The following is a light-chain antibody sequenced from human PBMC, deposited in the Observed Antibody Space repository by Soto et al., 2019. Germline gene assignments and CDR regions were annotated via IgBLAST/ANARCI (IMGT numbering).Light chain of an antibody. V-gene: IGKV1-5*01. J-gene: IGKJ1*01. Sequence: DIQMTQSPSSLSASVGDRVTITCRASQSISNWLAWYQQKPGTAPKLLIYHASNLESGVPSRLRPSGSGTDFNLTISSLKPDDFATYYCHQCQRYSFSKGTKVDIK. CDR2: HAS. CDR1: QSISNW. CDR3: HQCQRYS.